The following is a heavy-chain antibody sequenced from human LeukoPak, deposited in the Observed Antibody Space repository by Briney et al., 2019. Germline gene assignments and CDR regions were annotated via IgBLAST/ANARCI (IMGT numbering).Heavy chain of an antibody. V-gene: IGHV3-15*01. Sequence: GGSLRLSCAASGLPFMNALVGGVRQAPGKGREWVGSLKGKIHGGTTDHAAPVEGRFTISRDDSKNTLYLQMNSLKTEDTAVYYCTTVGLYNSLTGHYHDSFDRWGQRTVVTVSS. D-gene: IGHD3-9*01. J-gene: IGHJ3*02. CDR1: GLPFMNAL. CDR2: LKGKIHGGTT. CDR3: TTVGLYNSLTGHYHDSFDR.